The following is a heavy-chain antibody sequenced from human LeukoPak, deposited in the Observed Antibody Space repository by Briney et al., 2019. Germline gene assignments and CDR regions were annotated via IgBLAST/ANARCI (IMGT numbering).Heavy chain of an antibody. Sequence: GSLRLSCAASGFIFSSYTMNWVRQAPGKGLEWVSFISSSSSYIYHADSVKGRFTISRDNAKNSLYLQMNSLRAEDTAVYYCARDRQSITIFGVLIPIYMDVWGKGTTVTVSS. D-gene: IGHD3-3*01. CDR2: ISSSSSYI. CDR3: ARDRQSITIFGVLIPIYMDV. V-gene: IGHV3-21*01. CDR1: GFIFSSYT. J-gene: IGHJ6*03.